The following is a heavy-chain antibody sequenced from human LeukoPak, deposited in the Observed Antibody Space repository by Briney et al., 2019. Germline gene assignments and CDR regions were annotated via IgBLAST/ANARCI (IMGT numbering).Heavy chain of an antibody. CDR1: GGSISSYY. D-gene: IGHD6-19*01. V-gene: IGHV4-59*01. Sequence: KPSETPSLTCTVSGGSISSYYWSWIRQPPGKGLEWIGYIYYSGSTNYNPSLKSRVTISVDTSKNQFSLKLSSVTVADTAVYYCARWGDSSGWRNWFDPWGQGTLVTVSS. CDR2: IYYSGST. J-gene: IGHJ5*02. CDR3: ARWGDSSGWRNWFDP.